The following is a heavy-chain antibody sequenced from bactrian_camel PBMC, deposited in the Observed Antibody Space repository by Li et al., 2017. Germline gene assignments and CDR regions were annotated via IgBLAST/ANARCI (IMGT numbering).Heavy chain of an antibody. CDR3: AAANVGWARCGLRSEYNV. J-gene: IGHJ4*01. V-gene: IGHV3S31*01. Sequence: VQLVESGGGLVQAGGSLRLSCAASGLTGHFITYCMAWFRQVPGKEREGVAATYFGSKMAYYSDSVKGRFTISQDNAVRTVSLQMNSLQPEDTAMYYCAAANVGWARCGLRSEYNVWGQGTQVTVS. D-gene: IGHD4*01. CDR1: GLTGHFITYC. CDR2: TYFGSKMA.